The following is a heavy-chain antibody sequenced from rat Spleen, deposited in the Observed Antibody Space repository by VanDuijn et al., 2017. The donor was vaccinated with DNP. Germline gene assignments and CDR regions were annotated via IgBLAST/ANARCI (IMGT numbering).Heavy chain of an antibody. CDR3: ARHRTISPYYYDMDA. CDR2: ISSDDRSI. J-gene: IGHJ4*01. V-gene: IGHV5-7*01. CDR1: GFIFSNYW. Sequence: EVQLVESGGGLVQPGRSLKLSCVASGFIFSNYWMTWIRQAPKKGLEWVATISSDDRSIYYRDSVKGRFTISRDNAKNTLYLQMDSLRSEDTATYYCARHRTISPYYYDMDAWGQGASVTVSS.